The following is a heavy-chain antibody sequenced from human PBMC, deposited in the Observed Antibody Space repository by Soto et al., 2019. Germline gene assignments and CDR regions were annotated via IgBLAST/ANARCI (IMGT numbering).Heavy chain of an antibody. CDR3: VRGGGGGMFDP. D-gene: IGHD2-15*01. V-gene: IGHV3-11*06. J-gene: IGHJ5*02. Sequence: PGGSLRLSCAGSGFTFGDSYMSWIRQAPGKGLEWPSYISPGSRYPAYADSVKGRFTISRDNAKRSLYLQMMSLTAEDTAIYYCVRGGGGGMFDPWGQGTMVTVYS. CDR1: GFTFGDSY. CDR2: ISPGSRYP.